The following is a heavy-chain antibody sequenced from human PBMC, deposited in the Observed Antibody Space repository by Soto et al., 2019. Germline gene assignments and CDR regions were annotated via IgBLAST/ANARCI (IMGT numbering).Heavy chain of an antibody. CDR1: GGSFSGFF. CDR3: VRGNWLPRGEY. J-gene: IGHJ4*02. CDR2: INHSGST. Sequence: QVQLQQWGAGLLRPSETLSLTCGVSGGSFSGFFWTWIRQPPGKGLEWIGEINHSGSTNYNPALKSRVTLSMDMSENQFSLSLTSAPAADTAVYYCVRGNWLPRGEYWGQGTLVTVS. V-gene: IGHV4-34*01. D-gene: IGHD6-19*01.